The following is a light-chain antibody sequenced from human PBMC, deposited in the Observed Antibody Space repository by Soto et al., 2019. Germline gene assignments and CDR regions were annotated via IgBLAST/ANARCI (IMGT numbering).Light chain of an antibody. J-gene: IGKJ1*01. CDR1: QSVTSSY. CDR2: GAS. Sequence: EIVLTQSPGTLSLSPGERVTLSCRASQSVTSSYLAWYQQRPGQAPRLLIYGASRRATGIPDRFSGSGSGTDFTLTISRQGPEAFAGXYCQHYGSSPRTFGQGTKVDIK. V-gene: IGKV3-20*01. CDR3: QHYGSSPRT.